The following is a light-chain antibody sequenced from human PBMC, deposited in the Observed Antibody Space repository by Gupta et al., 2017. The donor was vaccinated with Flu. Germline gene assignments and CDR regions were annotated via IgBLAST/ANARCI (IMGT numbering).Light chain of an antibody. CDR1: QSVSSSY. CDR3: QQYTGSPPIT. CDR2: GAS. Sequence: TLSLSPGERATLSCRDSQSVSSSYFAWYQQKPGQAPRLLIFGASNRASGIPDRFSGSGSGTDFTLTISRLEPEDSAVYYCQQYTGSPPITFGGGTKVEI. V-gene: IGKV3-20*01. J-gene: IGKJ4*01.